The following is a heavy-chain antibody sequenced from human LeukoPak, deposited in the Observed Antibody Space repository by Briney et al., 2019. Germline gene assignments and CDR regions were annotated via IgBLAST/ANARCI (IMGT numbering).Heavy chain of an antibody. CDR3: ARGERPYYDFWSGYSYYYYYGMDV. CDR2: ISYDGSNK. Sequence: GRSLRLSCAASGFTFSSYAMHWVRQAPGKGLEWVAVISYDGSNKYYADSVKGRFTISRDNSKNTLYLQMNSLRAEDTAVYYCARGERPYYDFWSGYSYYYYYGMDVWGQGTTVTVSS. D-gene: IGHD3-3*01. CDR1: GFTFSSYA. J-gene: IGHJ6*02. V-gene: IGHV3-30-3*01.